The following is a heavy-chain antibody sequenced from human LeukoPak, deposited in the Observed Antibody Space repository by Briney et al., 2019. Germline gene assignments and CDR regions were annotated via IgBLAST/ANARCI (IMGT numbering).Heavy chain of an antibody. Sequence: SETLSLTCTVSGGSISSSSYYWGWIRQPPGKGLEWIGSIYYSGSTYYNPSLKSRVTISVDTSKNQFSLKLSSVTAADTAVYYCARGHYDILTGYLDWFDPWGQGTLVTVSS. CDR1: GGSISSSSYY. CDR3: ARGHYDILTGYLDWFDP. J-gene: IGHJ5*02. CDR2: IYYSGST. V-gene: IGHV4-39*07. D-gene: IGHD3-9*01.